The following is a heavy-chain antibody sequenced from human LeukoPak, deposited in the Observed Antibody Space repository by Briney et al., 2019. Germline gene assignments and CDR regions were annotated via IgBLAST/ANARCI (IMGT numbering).Heavy chain of an antibody. CDR2: ISAYNGNT. J-gene: IGHJ5*02. D-gene: IGHD5-24*01. Sequence: ASVKVSCKASGYTFTSYGISWVRQAPGQGLEWMGWISAYNGNTNYAQKLQGRVTMTTDTSTSTAYMELRSLRSDDTAVYYCARDNSVRDEAWWFNPWGQGTLVTVSS. CDR1: GYTFTSYG. V-gene: IGHV1-18*01. CDR3: ARDNSVRDEAWWFNP.